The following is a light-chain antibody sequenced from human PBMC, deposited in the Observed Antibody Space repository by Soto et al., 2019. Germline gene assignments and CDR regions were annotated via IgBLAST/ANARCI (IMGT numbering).Light chain of an antibody. CDR2: DAS. J-gene: IGKJ4*01. CDR1: QSVGNY. V-gene: IGKV3-11*01. Sequence: EIVLTQSPATLSLSPGERATLSCRASQSVGNYLVWYQLKPGQAPRLLIYDASNSSTDNPAMFSGSGPGTDFTLPISSLEPEDVAVYYCQQRSSGPLTFGGGTKVEIK. CDR3: QQRSSGPLT.